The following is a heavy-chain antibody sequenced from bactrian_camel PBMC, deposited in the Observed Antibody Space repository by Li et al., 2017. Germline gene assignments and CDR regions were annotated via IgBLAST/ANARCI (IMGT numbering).Heavy chain of an antibody. D-gene: IGHD2*01. CDR1: GFTFGSYA. CDR3: TTDRDDHAYYSGGFEFGY. J-gene: IGHJ6*01. V-gene: IGHV3S40*01. Sequence: VQLVESGGGLVQPGGSLRLSCAASGFTFGSYAMSWVRQAPGKGLEWVSSFNSGGGSTDYADSVKGRFTISRDNAKDTVYLQMNSLKSEDTALYYCTTDRDDHAYYSGGFEFGYWGQGTQVTVS. CDR2: FNSGGGST.